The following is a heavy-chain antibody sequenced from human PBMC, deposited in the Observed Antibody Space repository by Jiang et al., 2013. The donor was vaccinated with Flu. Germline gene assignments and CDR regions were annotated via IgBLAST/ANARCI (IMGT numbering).Heavy chain of an antibody. Sequence: VQLLESGGDLVQPGGSLRLSCAASGFAFSDYAMSWVRQAPGKGLEWVSIISGDATSAYYADSVQGRFTISRDNSGNTLFLQMNSLRGEDTAVYYCAKSSTSCWEHCYGMDVWGRGTTVIVSS. V-gene: IGHV3-23*01. CDR2: ISGDATSA. D-gene: IGHD2-2*01. J-gene: IGHJ6*04. CDR3: AKSSTSCWEHCYGMDV. CDR1: GFAFSDYA.